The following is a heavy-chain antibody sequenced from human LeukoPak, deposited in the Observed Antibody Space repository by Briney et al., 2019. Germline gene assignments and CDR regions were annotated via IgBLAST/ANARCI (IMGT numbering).Heavy chain of an antibody. Sequence: SGPTQVNPTQTLTLTCTFSGFSLSTSGVGVGWIRQPPGKALEWLALIYWNDDKRYSPSLKSRLTITKDTSKNQVVLTMTNMDPVDTATYYCAHSPMLAQQEGFFDYWGQGTLVTVSS. CDR1: GFSLSTSGVG. CDR3: AHSPMLAQQEGFFDY. J-gene: IGHJ4*02. D-gene: IGHD6-13*01. V-gene: IGHV2-5*01. CDR2: IYWNDDK.